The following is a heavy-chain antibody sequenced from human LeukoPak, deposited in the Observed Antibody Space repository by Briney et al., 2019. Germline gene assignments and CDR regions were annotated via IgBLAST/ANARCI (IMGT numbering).Heavy chain of an antibody. D-gene: IGHD6-19*01. J-gene: IGHJ3*02. CDR3: AKEGYSSFAFDI. CDR2: ISWNSGSI. Sequence: GGSLRLSRAASGFTFDDYAMHWVRQAPGKGLEWVSGISWNSGSIGYADSVKGRFTISRDNAKNSLYLQMNSLRAEDTALYYCAKEGYSSFAFDIWGQGTMVTVSS. V-gene: IGHV3-9*01. CDR1: GFTFDDYA.